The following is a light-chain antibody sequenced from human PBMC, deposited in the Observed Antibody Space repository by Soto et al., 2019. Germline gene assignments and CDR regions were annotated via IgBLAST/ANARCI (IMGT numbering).Light chain of an antibody. CDR1: QSVSSSY. Sequence: EIVLTKSPGTLSLSPGERATLSCRASQSVSSSYLAWYQQKPGQAPRLLIYGASSRATGIPDRFSGSGSGTDFTLTISRLEPEDFTVYYCQLYGFSPWTFGQGGIVDIK. CDR3: QLYGFSPWT. V-gene: IGKV3-20*01. J-gene: IGKJ1*01. CDR2: GAS.